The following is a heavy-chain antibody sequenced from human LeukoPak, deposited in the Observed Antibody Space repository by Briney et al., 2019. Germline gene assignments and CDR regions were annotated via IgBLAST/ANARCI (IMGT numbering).Heavy chain of an antibody. D-gene: IGHD2-2*01. Sequence: PSETLSLTCAVYGGSFSGYYWSWIRQPPGKGLEWIGEINHSGSTNYNPSLKSRVTISVDTSKNQFSLKLSSVTAADTAVYYCASHAGYCSSTSCYLGNWFDPWGQGTLVTVSS. CDR3: ASHAGYCSSTSCYLGNWFDP. CDR1: GGSFSGYY. V-gene: IGHV4-34*01. J-gene: IGHJ5*02. CDR2: INHSGST.